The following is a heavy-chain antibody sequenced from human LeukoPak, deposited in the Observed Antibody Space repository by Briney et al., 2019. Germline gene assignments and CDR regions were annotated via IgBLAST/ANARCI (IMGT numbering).Heavy chain of an antibody. V-gene: IGHV3-30*02. D-gene: IGHD1-26*01. Sequence: PGGSLRLSCAASGFTFSGYGLHWVRQAPGKGLEWVAFIRNDGSNEYYADSVKGRFTISRDNSKNTLNLQMNSLRAEDTAVYYCAKDKDSGSYYGDTLQYWGQGTLVTVSS. CDR2: IRNDGSNE. J-gene: IGHJ1*01. CDR3: AKDKDSGSYYGDTLQY. CDR1: GFTFSGYG.